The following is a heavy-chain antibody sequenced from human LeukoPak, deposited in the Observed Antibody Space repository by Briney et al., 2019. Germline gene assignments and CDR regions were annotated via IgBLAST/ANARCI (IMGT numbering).Heavy chain of an antibody. V-gene: IGHV3-13*01. Sequence: GGSLRLSCAASGFTFSSYDVHWVRQPTGKGLEWVSGISSAGDTYYSGSVKGRFTVSRENAKNSLYLQMNSLRAGDTAVYYCARGLPGGFDYWGQGTLVTVSS. CDR2: ISSAGDT. J-gene: IGHJ4*02. CDR1: GFTFSSYD. D-gene: IGHD3-16*01. CDR3: ARGLPGGFDY.